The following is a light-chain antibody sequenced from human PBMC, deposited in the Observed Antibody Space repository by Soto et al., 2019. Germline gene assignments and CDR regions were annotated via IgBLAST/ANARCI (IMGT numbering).Light chain of an antibody. CDR3: QQYNNWPFT. CDR2: GAS. Sequence: ERVMTQSPATLSVSPGERVTLSCRASQSISSNLAWYQQNPGQAPRLLIYGASTRATGIPARFSGSGSGTEFTLTISSLQSEDFAVYYCQQYNNWPFTFGPGTKVDIK. J-gene: IGKJ3*01. CDR1: QSISSN. V-gene: IGKV3-15*01.